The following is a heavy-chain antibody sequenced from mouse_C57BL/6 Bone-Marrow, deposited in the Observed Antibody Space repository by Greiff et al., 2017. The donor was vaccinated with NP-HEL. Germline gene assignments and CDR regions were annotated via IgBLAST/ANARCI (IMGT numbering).Heavy chain of an antibody. CDR3: ARSPGQFAY. J-gene: IGHJ3*01. CDR2: IDPSDSYT. Sequence: QVQLQQPGAELVKPGASVKLSCKASGYTFTSYWMQWVKQRPGQGLEWIGEIDPSDSYTNYNQKFKGKATLTVDTSSSTAYMQLSSLTSEDSAVYYCARSPGQFAYWGQGTLVTVSA. V-gene: IGHV1-50*01. CDR1: GYTFTSYW.